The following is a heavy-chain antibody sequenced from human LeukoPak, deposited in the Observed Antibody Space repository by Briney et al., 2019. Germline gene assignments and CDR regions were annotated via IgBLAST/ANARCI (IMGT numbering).Heavy chain of an antibody. J-gene: IGHJ4*02. CDR3: ARAVSNSGWYGSVDY. D-gene: IGHD6-19*01. CDR2: ISSGSNTI. V-gene: IGHV3-48*03. Sequence: TGGSLRLSSAASGFTFSSYEMSWVRQAPGKGLEWVSYISSGSNTIYYADSVKGRFTISRDNAKNSLYLQMNTLRAEDTALYYCARAVSNSGWYGSVDYWGQGTLVTVSS. CDR1: GFTFSSYE.